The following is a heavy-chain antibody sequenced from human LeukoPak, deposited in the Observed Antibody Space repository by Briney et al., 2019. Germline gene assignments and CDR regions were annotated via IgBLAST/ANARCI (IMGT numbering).Heavy chain of an antibody. CDR1: GGSISSYY. CDR2: IYYSGST. D-gene: IGHD3-22*01. Sequence: PSETLSLTCTASGGSISSYYWSWIRQPPGKGLEWIGYIYYSGSTNYNPSLKSRVTISVDTSKNQFSLKLSSVTAADTAVYYCARGYNYYDSSGYRFDYWGQGTLVTVSS. V-gene: IGHV4-59*01. J-gene: IGHJ4*02. CDR3: ARGYNYYDSSGYRFDY.